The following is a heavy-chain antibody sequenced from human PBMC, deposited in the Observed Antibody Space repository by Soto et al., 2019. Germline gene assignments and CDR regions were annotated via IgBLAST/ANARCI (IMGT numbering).Heavy chain of an antibody. Sequence: PSETLSLTCTVSGGSISSGDYYWSWIRQPPGKGLEWIGYIYYSGSTYYNPSLKSRVTISVDTSKNQFSLKLSSVTAADTAVYYCARDLVIGGEYSSDYWGQGTLVTVSS. J-gene: IGHJ4*02. D-gene: IGHD6-6*01. CDR1: GGSISSGDYY. CDR3: ARDLVIGGEYSSDY. CDR2: IYYSGST. V-gene: IGHV4-30-4*01.